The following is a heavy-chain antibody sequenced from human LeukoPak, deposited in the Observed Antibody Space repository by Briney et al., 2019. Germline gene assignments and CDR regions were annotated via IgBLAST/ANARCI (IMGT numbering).Heavy chain of an antibody. V-gene: IGHV4-59*12. CDR3: AREGTAGIVY. Sequence: SETLSLTCTVSGGSISSYYWSWIRQPPGKGLEWIGYIYYSGSTNYNPSLKSRVTISVDTSKNQFSLKLSSVTAADTAVYYCAREGTAGIVYWGQGTLVTVSS. CDR1: GGSISSYY. J-gene: IGHJ4*02. D-gene: IGHD6-13*01. CDR2: IYYSGST.